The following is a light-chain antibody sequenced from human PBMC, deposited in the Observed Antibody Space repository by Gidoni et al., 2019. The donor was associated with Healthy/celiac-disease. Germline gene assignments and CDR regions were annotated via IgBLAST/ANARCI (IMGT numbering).Light chain of an antibody. V-gene: IGKV3-20*01. J-gene: IGKJ1*01. Sequence: EMVVTQSPGTLSLSPGERATLSCRASPSVSSSYLAWYQQKPGQAPRLLIYGASSRATGIPARFSGSGSGTDFTLTFSRLEPEEFAVYYCQQYGSSPWTFGQGTKVEIK. CDR1: PSVSSSY. CDR3: QQYGSSPWT. CDR2: GAS.